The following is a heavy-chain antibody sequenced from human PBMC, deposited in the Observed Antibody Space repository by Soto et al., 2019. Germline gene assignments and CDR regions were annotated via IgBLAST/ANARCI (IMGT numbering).Heavy chain of an antibody. D-gene: IGHD4-4*01. V-gene: IGHV3-33*08. CDR1: GFTFSSYG. J-gene: IGHJ6*02. CDR3: TRKINFGLPGNCMDV. CDR2: IWYDGSNK. Sequence: PGGSLRLSCAASGFTFSSYGMHGVRQAPGKGLEWVAVIWYDGSNKYYADSVKGRFTISRDNAKNSLFLQMSSLRAEDTAIYYCTRKINFGLPGNCMDVWGQGTPVTVSS.